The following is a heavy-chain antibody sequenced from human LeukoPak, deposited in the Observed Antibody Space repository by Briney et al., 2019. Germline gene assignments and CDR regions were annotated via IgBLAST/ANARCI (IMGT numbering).Heavy chain of an antibody. CDR1: GFTFSNYA. J-gene: IGHJ6*03. CDR3: ARDPGPYGDYMDV. V-gene: IGHV3-30*04. Sequence: GGSLRLSCAASGFTFSNYAMHWVRQAPSKGLEWVAVRSYDGSNKYYADSVKGRFTISRDNSKNTLYLQMNSLRVEDTAVYYCARDPGPYGDYMDVWGKGTTVTVSS. CDR2: RSYDGSNK. D-gene: IGHD1-1*01.